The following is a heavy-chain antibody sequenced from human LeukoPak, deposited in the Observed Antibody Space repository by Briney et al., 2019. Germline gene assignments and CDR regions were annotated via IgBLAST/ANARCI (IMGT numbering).Heavy chain of an antibody. V-gene: IGHV4-34*01. D-gene: IGHD2-2*01. J-gene: IGHJ6*02. CDR1: SGSFSGYY. CDR2: INHRGST. CDR3: GSGIVVVQDAARNYYGMDV. Sequence: PADTLSLTCAVYSGSFSGYYGSGIRQPPGKGLEGIVEINHRGSTNYNTSIKSRVNISVDTSKKMFSLKLSSVTAAETAVYYRGSGIVVVQDAARNYYGMDVWGQGTTVTVSS.